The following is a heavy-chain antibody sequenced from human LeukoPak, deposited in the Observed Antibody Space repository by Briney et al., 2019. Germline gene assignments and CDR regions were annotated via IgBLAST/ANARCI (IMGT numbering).Heavy chain of an antibody. CDR1: GGSFRGYC. V-gene: IGHV4-34*01. J-gene: IGHJ4*02. CDR3: VFRPPLGYYDSSGYSYDY. Sequence: SETLSLTCAVYGGSFRGYCWSWIRQPPGKGLEWIGEINHSGSTNYNPSLKSRVTISVDTSKNQFSLKLSSVTAADTAVYYYVFRPPLGYYDSSGYSYDYWGQGTLVTVSS. CDR2: INHSGST. D-gene: IGHD3-22*01.